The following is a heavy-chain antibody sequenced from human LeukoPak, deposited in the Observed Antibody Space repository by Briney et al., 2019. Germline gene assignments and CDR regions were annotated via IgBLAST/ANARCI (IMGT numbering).Heavy chain of an antibody. V-gene: IGHV4-4*07. CDR2: IYSSGST. D-gene: IGHD3-10*01. CDR3: ARAAPGVMVRGVNMGFDP. Sequence: PSETLSLTCTVSGGSIRSYYWSWIRQPAGKGLEWIGRIYSSGSTNYNPSLKSRVTMSVDTSKNQFSLKLSSVTAADTAVYYCARAAPGVMVRGVNMGFDPWGQGTLVTVSS. CDR1: GGSIRSYY. J-gene: IGHJ5*02.